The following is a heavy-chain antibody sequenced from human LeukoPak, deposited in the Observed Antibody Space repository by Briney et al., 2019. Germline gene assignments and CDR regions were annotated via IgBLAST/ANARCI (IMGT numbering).Heavy chain of an antibody. Sequence: GASVKVFCKASRYTFTDYYMHWVRQAPGQGLEWMGWINPNSGGTNYAQKFQGRVTLTRDTSISTVYMELSRLTSGDTAVYYCARGYDLLSYFDYWGQGTLVTVSS. J-gene: IGHJ4*02. D-gene: IGHD3-9*01. V-gene: IGHV1-2*02. CDR3: ARGYDLLSYFDY. CDR1: RYTFTDYY. CDR2: INPNSGGT.